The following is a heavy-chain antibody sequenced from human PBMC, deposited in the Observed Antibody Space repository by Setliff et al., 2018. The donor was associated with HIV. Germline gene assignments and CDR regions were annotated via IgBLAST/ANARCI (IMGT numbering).Heavy chain of an antibody. D-gene: IGHD1-26*01. V-gene: IGHV3-23*01. CDR3: AKGSTTWPSRGWLDA. Sequence: PGGSLRLSCAASGFTFSNAWMSWVRQAPGKGLEWVAGISGSGDSAFYTDSVKGRFTISRDNSKKTLWLQMSSLRVDDTAVYYCAKGSTTWPSRGWLDAWGQGTLVTVSS. CDR2: ISGSGDSA. CDR1: GFTFSNAW. J-gene: IGHJ5*02.